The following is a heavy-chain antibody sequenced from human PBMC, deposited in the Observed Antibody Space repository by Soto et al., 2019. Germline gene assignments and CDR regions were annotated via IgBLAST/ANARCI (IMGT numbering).Heavy chain of an antibody. V-gene: IGHV1-3*05. Sequence: QVQLVQSGAEEKKPGASVKVSCKASGYTFTSYVMHWVRQAPGQRLEWMGWINAGNGNTKFSQKFQGRVTITRDTSVSTAYVELSSLRSEDTAVYYCARAPGGSSSFVDYWGQGTLVTVSS. J-gene: IGHJ4*02. CDR1: GYTFTSYV. CDR2: INAGNGNT. CDR3: ARAPGGSSSFVDY. D-gene: IGHD6-6*01.